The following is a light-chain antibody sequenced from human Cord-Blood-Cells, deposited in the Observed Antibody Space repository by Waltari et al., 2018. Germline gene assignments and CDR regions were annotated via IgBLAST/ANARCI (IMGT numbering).Light chain of an antibody. V-gene: IGLV2-23*01. CDR3: CSYAGSSTVV. CDR1: SSDVGSYNL. J-gene: IGLJ2*01. CDR2: EGS. Sequence: QSALTQPASVSGSPGQSITISCTGTSSDVGSYNLVSWYQQHPGKATKLMIYEGSKRPSGVSNRFSGSKSGHTASLTISGLQAEDEADYYCCSYAGSSTVVFGGGTKLTVL.